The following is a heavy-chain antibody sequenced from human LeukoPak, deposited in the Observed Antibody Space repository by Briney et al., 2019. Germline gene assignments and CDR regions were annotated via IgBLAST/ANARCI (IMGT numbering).Heavy chain of an antibody. J-gene: IGHJ4*02. V-gene: IGHV4-34*01. D-gene: IGHD3-10*01. Sequence: SETLSLTCAVYGGSFSGYYWSWIRQPPGKGLEWIGEINHSGSTNYNPSLKSRVTISVDTSKNQFSLKLSSVTAADTAVYYCARAPPNEKYGSGSYSDYWGQGTQVTVSS. CDR1: GGSFSGYY. CDR3: ARAPPNEKYGSGSYSDY. CDR2: INHSGST.